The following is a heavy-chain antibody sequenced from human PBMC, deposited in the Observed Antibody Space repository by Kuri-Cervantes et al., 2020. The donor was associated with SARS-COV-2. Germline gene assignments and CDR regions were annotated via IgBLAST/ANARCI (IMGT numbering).Heavy chain of an antibody. D-gene: IGHD5-18*01. CDR1: GGTFSSYA. CDR3: ARDVGFGYSYGHSYGMDV. CDR2: IIPIFGTA. V-gene: IGHV1-69*13. J-gene: IGHJ6*02. Sequence: SVKVSCEASGGTFSSYAISWVRQAPGQGLEWMGGIIPIFGTANYAQKFQGRVTITADESTSTAYMELSSLRSEDTAVYYCARDVGFGYSYGHSYGMDVWGQGTTVTVSS.